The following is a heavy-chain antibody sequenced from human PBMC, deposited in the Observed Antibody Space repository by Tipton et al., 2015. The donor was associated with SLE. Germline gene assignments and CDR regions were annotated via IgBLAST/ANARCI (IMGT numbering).Heavy chain of an antibody. D-gene: IGHD1-26*01. J-gene: IGHJ3*02. CDR3: ARTLGAIAHTVYDAFDI. CDR2: IYSSGDR. V-gene: IGHV4-4*07. CDR1: GGSISFDY. Sequence: TLSLTCTVSGGSISFDYWSWIRQSAGRGLEWIGRIYSSGDRDYNPPLRSRVTMSIDASQNRVSLRLKSVSAADTAVYYCARTLGAIAHTVYDAFDIWGQGKMVTVSS.